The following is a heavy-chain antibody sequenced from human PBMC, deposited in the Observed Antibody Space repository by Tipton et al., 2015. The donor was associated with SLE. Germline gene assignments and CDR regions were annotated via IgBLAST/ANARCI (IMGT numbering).Heavy chain of an antibody. V-gene: IGHV4-4*07. CDR1: GGSISSYY. CDR2: IYSSGTT. J-gene: IGHJ6*03. Sequence: TLSLTCTVSGGSISSYYWSWIRQPAGKGLEWIGRIYSSGTTNYYPSLKSRVTMSVDTSKNQFSLKLTSVTAADTAVYYCARGRITMVRGRRSYYYMDVWGKGTTVTVSS. CDR3: ARGRITMVRGRRSYYYMDV. D-gene: IGHD3-10*01.